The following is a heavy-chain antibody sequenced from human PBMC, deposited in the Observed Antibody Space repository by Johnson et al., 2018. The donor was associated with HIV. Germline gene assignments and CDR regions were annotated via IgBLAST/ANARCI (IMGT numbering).Heavy chain of an antibody. CDR1: GFTFSSYW. V-gene: IGHV3-7*01. CDR2: IKQDGSEK. CDR3: ARDTKSGSYLEGTGAFDI. D-gene: IGHD3-10*01. Sequence: MLLVESGGGLVQPGGSLRLSCAASGFTFSSYWMSWVRQAPGKGLEWVANIKQDGSEKYYVDSVKGRFTISRDNAKNTLYLQMGSLRAEDMAVYYCARDTKSGSYLEGTGAFDIWGQGTMVTVSS. J-gene: IGHJ3*02.